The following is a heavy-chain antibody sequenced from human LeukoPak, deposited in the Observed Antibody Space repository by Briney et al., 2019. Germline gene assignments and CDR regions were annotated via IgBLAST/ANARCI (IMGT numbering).Heavy chain of an antibody. J-gene: IGHJ6*03. D-gene: IGHD2-2*01. CDR1: GGSFSGYY. CDR3: ARTVVPAAPDYYYYYMDV. Sequence: SETLSLTCAVYGGSFSGYYWSWIRQPPGKGLEWIGEINNSGSTNYNPSLKSRVTISVDTSKNQFSLKLSSVTAADTAVYYCARTVVPAAPDYYYYYMDVWGKGTTVTVSS. V-gene: IGHV4-34*01. CDR2: INNSGST.